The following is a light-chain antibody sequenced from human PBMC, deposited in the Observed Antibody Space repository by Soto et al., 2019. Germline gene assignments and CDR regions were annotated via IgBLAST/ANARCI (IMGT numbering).Light chain of an antibody. CDR1: QDIAGY. CDR3: QQAYSFPIT. J-gene: IGKJ5*01. CDR2: AAS. V-gene: IGKV1-8*01. Sequence: AIRRTQSPSSLSASTGDRVTITCRASQDIAGYLAWYQHKPGRAPELLIHAASSLQSGVPSRFSGSGSGTDFTLTINSLQPEDFATYYCQQAYSFPITFGQGTRLEIK.